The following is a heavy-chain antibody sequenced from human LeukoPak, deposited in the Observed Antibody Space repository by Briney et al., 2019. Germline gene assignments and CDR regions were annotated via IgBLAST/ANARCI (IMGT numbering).Heavy chain of an antibody. CDR1: GFTFSSYA. CDR3: AKDSDSSGYDPDAFDI. Sequence: GGSLRLSCAASGFTFSSYAMSWVRQAPGKGLEWVSAISGSGGSTYYADSVKGRFTISRDNSKNTLYLQMNSPRAEDTAVYYCAKDSDSSGYDPDAFDIWGQGTMVTVSS. D-gene: IGHD3-22*01. CDR2: ISGSGGST. V-gene: IGHV3-23*01. J-gene: IGHJ3*02.